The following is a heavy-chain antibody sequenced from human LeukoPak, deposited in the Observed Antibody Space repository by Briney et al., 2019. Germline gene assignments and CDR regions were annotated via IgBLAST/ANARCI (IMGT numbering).Heavy chain of an antibody. Sequence: MTSETLSLTCAVCCGSFSGYYWSWIRQPPGKGLEWIGYIYYSGSTNYNPSLKSRVTVSVDTSKNQFSLKLSTVTAADTAVYYCARVGDKDGWFDPWGQGTLVTGSS. CDR3: ARVGDKDGWFDP. D-gene: IGHD4-17*01. J-gene: IGHJ5*02. CDR1: CGSFSGYY. CDR2: IYYSGST. V-gene: IGHV4-59*01.